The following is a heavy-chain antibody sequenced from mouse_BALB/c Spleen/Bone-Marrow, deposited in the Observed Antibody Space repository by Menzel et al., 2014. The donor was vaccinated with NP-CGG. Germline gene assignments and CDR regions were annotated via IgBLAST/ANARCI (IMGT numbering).Heavy chain of an antibody. Sequence: EVMLVESGGGLVQPGGSQKLSCAASGFTFSSFAMHWVRQAPEKGLEWVAYISSGSSTIYYADTVMGRFTISRDNPKNTLFLQMTSLRSEDTAMYYCARSGSSSGYFDYWGQGTTLTVSS. V-gene: IGHV5-17*02. CDR2: ISSGSSTI. CDR3: ARSGSSSGYFDY. J-gene: IGHJ2*01. D-gene: IGHD1-1*01. CDR1: GFTFSSFA.